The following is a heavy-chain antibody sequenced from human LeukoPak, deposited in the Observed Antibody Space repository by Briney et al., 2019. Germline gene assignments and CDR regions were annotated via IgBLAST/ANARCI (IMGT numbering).Heavy chain of an antibody. CDR3: ARVDGYSVLGYYYYYMDV. Sequence: GGSLRLSCAASGFTFSSYSMNWVRQAPGKGLEWVSSISSSSSYIYYADSVKGRFTISRDNAKNSLYLQMNSLRAEDTAVYYCARVDGYSVLGYYYYYMDVWGKGTTVTVSS. CDR1: GFTFSSYS. CDR2: ISSSSSYI. J-gene: IGHJ6*03. V-gene: IGHV3-21*01. D-gene: IGHD5/OR15-5a*01.